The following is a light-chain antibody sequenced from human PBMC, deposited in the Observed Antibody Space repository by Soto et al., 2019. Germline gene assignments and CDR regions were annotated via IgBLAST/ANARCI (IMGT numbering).Light chain of an antibody. V-gene: IGKV1-39*01. J-gene: IGKJ1*01. CDR3: QQSYSTTWT. CDR1: QGISTY. CDR2: AAS. Sequence: DIQMTQSPSSLSAPFGHRFTITCRASQGISTYLNWYQQKPGKAPKLLIYAASSLQSGVPSRFSGSGSETDFTLTISSLQPEDFATYSCQQSYSTTWTFGQGTKVDIK.